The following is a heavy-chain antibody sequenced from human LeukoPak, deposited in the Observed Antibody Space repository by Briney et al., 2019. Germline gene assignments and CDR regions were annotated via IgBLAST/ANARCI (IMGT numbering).Heavy chain of an antibody. J-gene: IGHJ5*02. CDR3: ARQAGAVILDNWFDP. CDR1: GYTFTSYG. D-gene: IGHD3-10*01. Sequence: GASVKVSCKASGYTFTSYGISWVRQAPGQGLECMGWINPNSGGTNYAQKFQGRVTMTRDTSISTAYMELSRLRSDDTAVYYCARQAGAVILDNWFDPWGQGTLVTVSS. CDR2: INPNSGGT. V-gene: IGHV1-2*02.